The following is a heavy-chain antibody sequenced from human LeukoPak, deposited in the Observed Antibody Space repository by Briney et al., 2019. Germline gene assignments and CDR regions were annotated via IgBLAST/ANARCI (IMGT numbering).Heavy chain of an antibody. J-gene: IGHJ4*02. Sequence: GESLRLSCAASGFTFSSYAMSWVRQAPGKGLEWVSAISGSGGSTYYADSVKGRFTISRDNSKNTLYLQMNSLRAEDTAVYYCAKSHYGDYEYFDYWGQGTLVTVSS. CDR2: ISGSGGST. D-gene: IGHD4-17*01. CDR3: AKSHYGDYEYFDY. CDR1: GFTFSSYA. V-gene: IGHV3-23*01.